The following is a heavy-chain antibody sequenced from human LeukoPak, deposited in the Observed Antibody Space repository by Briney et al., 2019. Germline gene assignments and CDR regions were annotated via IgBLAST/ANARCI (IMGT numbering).Heavy chain of an antibody. CDR1: GGSISSYY. CDR2: IYYSGST. V-gene: IGHV4-59*01. Sequence: SETLSLTCTVSGGSISSYYWSWIRQPPGKGLEWIGYIYYSGSTNYNPSLKSRVTISVDTSKNQFSLKLSSVTAADTAVYYCASSYYGGNFGYWGQGTLVTVSS. CDR3: ASSYYGGNFGY. D-gene: IGHD3-10*01. J-gene: IGHJ4*02.